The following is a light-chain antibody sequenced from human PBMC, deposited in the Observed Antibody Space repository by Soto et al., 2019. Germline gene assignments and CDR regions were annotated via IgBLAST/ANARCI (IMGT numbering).Light chain of an antibody. CDR1: QNVSSY. J-gene: IGKJ4*01. V-gene: IGKV3-11*01. CDR3: QQRSNWPRLT. Sequence: EIVLTQSPATLSLSPGERATLSCRTSQNVSSYLAWYQQKPGQAPRLLIYDASNRAIGIPARFSGSGSGTDFTLTISSLQPEDFAVYFCQQRSNWPRLTFGGGTKVEI. CDR2: DAS.